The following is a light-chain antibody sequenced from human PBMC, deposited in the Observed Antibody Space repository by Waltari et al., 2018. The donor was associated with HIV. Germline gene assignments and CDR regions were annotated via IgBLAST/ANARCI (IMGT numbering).Light chain of an antibody. CDR1: QTVNNTF. V-gene: IGKV3-20*01. CDR2: GAS. Sequence: EVVLTQSPGTLSLSPGERVSLSCRANQTVNNTFLTWYQQKPGQAPRLLIYGASNRATDIPDRFSGFGSGTDFTLFISTLDPEDSALYFCQYFTSTPTYTFGQGTKLEIK. J-gene: IGKJ2*01. CDR3: QYFTSTPTYT.